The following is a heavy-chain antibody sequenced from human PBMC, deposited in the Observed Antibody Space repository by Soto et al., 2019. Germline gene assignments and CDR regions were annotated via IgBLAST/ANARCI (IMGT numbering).Heavy chain of an antibody. CDR2: INYSGST. V-gene: IGHV4-31*03. J-gene: IGHJ6*02. Sequence: SETLSLTCSVSGGSISSVGHYWTWIRQQPGKGLEWIGYINYSGSTDYNPSLKSRVTISVDRSKNQFSLNLSSVTAADTAIYYCARESGGYDSSTRYGLDVWGQGTTVTVSS. CDR1: GGSISSVGHY. D-gene: IGHD6-25*01. CDR3: ARESGGYDSSTRYGLDV.